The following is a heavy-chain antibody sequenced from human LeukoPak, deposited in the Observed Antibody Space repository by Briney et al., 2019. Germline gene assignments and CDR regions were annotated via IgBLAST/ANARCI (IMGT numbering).Heavy chain of an antibody. CDR2: IYYSGST. J-gene: IGHJ4*02. Sequence: PSETLSLTCAVYGGSFSGYYWSWIRQPPGKGLEWIGYIYYSGSTNYNPSLKSRVTISVDTSKNQFSLKLSSVTAADTAVYYCASLTGYVDYWGQGTLVTVSS. CDR3: ASLTGYVDY. V-gene: IGHV4-59*01. CDR1: GGSFSGYY. D-gene: IGHD3-9*01.